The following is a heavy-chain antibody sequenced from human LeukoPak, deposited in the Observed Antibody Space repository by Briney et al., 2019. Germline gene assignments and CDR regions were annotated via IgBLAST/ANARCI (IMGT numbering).Heavy chain of an antibody. D-gene: IGHD2-2*01. V-gene: IGHV3-48*03. CDR1: GFTFSSYA. CDR2: ISSSGSTI. CDR3: ARVSPGLYAFDI. J-gene: IGHJ3*02. Sequence: GGSLRLSCTASGFTFSSYAMSWVRQAPGKGLEWVSYISSSGSTIYYADSVKGRFTISRDNAKNSLYLQMNSLRAEDTAVYYCARVSPGLYAFDIWGQGTMVTVSS.